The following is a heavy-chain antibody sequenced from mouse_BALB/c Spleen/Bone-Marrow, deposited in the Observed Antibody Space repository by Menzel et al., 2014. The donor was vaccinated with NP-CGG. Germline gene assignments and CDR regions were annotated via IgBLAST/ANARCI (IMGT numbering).Heavy chain of an antibody. CDR3: ARDGYGAMDY. V-gene: IGHV1-4*02. CDR1: GYTFTSYT. J-gene: IGHJ4*01. Sequence: VQLQQSAAELARPGASVKMSCKASGYTFTSYTMHWVKQRPGQGLEWIGYINPSSGYTEYNQKFKDKTTLTADKSSSTAYTQLSSLTSEDSAVYYCARDGYGAMDYWGQGTSVTVSS. D-gene: IGHD2-2*01. CDR2: INPSSGYT.